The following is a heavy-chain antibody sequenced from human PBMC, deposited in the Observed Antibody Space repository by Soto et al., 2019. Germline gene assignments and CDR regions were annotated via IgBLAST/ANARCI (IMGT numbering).Heavy chain of an antibody. V-gene: IGHV1-18*04. CDR2: ISPYNGHT. J-gene: IGHJ6*02. D-gene: IGHD3-22*01. Sequence: QAQVVQSGDEVKKPGASVKVSCKASDYIFTGYGFSWVRQAPGQGLEWLGWISPYNGHTELAQRLQGRPTLTREKATTTAFMQLSNLRSDDTAFYYCARGESGYRAGRGFPGTMDVRGQGTTVTVSS. CDR3: ARGESGYRAGRGFPGTMDV. CDR1: DYIFTGYG.